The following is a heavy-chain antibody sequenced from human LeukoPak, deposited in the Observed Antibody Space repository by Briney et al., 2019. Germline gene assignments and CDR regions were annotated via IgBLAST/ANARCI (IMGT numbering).Heavy chain of an antibody. Sequence: SVKVSCEASGYTFTSYAINWVRQATGQGLEWLGGIIPLFGTANYAQKFQGRVTITTDESTSTAYMELSSLRSEDTAVYYCARARSPSSGYLLRDHNWFDPWGQGTLVTVSS. D-gene: IGHD3-22*01. CDR1: GYTFTSYA. CDR3: ARARSPSSGYLLRDHNWFDP. J-gene: IGHJ5*02. V-gene: IGHV1-69*05. CDR2: IIPLFGTA.